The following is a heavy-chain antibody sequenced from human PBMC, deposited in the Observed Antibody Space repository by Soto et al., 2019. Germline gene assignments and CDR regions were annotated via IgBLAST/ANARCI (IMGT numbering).Heavy chain of an antibody. J-gene: IGHJ5*02. CDR3: AKVIAAGGTGYWFDP. V-gene: IGHV3-23*01. Sequence: EVPLLESGGGLVQPGGSLRLSCAASGFTFSSYAMSWVRQAPGKGLGWVSAISGSGGSTYYADSVKGRFTISRDNSKNTLYLQMNSLRAEDTAGYYCAKVIAAGGTGYWFDPWGQGTLVTVSS. D-gene: IGHD6-13*01. CDR2: ISGSGGST. CDR1: GFTFSSYA.